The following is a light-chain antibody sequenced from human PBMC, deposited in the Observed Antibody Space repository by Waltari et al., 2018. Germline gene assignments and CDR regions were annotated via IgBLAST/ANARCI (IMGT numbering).Light chain of an antibody. Sequence: CRASQTVRTTYLAWYQQKPGQAPTLLIYGASSRATGIPDRFSGSGSGTDFSLTISSLEPEDFAVYYCQQYDISPPTFGGGTKVEIK. CDR2: GAS. J-gene: IGKJ4*01. V-gene: IGKV3-20*01. CDR3: QQYDISPPT. CDR1: QTVRTTY.